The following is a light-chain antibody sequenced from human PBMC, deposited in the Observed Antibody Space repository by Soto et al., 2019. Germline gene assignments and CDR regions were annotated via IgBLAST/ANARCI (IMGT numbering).Light chain of an antibody. CDR1: SSDVGS. Sequence: QSVLTQPPSVSGSPGQSVTISCTGASSDVGSVSWYQQSPGTDPKLMIYEVSNRPSGVPDRFSGSKSGNTASLTISGLQAEDEADYYCSSYTRSRVFGGGTQLTVL. V-gene: IGLV2-18*02. CDR2: EVS. J-gene: IGLJ3*02. CDR3: SSYTRSRV.